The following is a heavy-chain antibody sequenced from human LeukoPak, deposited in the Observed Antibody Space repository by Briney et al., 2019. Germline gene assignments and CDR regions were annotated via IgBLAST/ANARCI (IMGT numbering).Heavy chain of an antibody. CDR2: IYPVDSDT. CDR1: GYSFTSYC. V-gene: IGHV5-51*01. J-gene: IGHJ6*03. Sequence: AGESLKISCMGSGYSFTSYCIGWVRQMPGKGLEWMGIIYPVDSDTRYSPSFQAQVTISADKSISTAYLQWSSLKASDTAMYYCAKSTGLRLPRGSYYYYYMDVWGKGTTVSVSS. CDR3: AKSTGLRLPRGSYYYYYMDV. D-gene: IGHD4-17*01.